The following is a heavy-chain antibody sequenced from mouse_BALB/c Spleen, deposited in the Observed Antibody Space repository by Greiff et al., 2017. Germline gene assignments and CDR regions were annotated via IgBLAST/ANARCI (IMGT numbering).Heavy chain of an antibody. CDR3: AREYYGSSPFAY. V-gene: IGHV1-26*01. Sequence: VHVKQSGPDLVKPGASVKISCKASGYSFTGYYIHWVKQSHGKSLEWIGRVNPNNGGTSYNQKFKGKAILTVDKSSSTAYMELRSLTSEDSAVYYCAREYYGSSPFAYWGQGTLVTVSA. J-gene: IGHJ3*01. D-gene: IGHD1-1*01. CDR1: GYSFTGYY. CDR2: VNPNNGGT.